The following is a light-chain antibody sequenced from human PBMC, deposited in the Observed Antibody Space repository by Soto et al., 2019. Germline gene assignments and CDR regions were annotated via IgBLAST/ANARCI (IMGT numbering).Light chain of an antibody. CDR3: SSYTSTNSWV. CDR2: DVS. CDR1: SSDVGGYNY. V-gene: IGLV2-14*01. J-gene: IGLJ3*02. Sequence: QSALTQSASVSGSPGQSVSISGTGTSSDVGGYNYVSWYQQHPGNAPKLIIYDVSNRPSGVSTRFSGSKSGNTASLTISGLQAEDEADYSCSSYTSTNSWVFGGGTKLTVL.